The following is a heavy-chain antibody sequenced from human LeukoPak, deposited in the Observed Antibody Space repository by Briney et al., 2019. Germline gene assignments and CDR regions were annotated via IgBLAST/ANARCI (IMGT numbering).Heavy chain of an antibody. V-gene: IGHV1-18*01. Sequence: ASVKVSCKASGYSFRSYGITWVRQAPGQGLEWMGWISVYNVKTHYAQNLQGRVSMTTGTSTSTAYMELSSLRSDDTAVYYCATDPVGYCNADGCYSVDYWGQGTLVTVSS. D-gene: IGHD2-15*01. CDR1: GYSFRSYG. CDR2: ISVYNVKT. CDR3: ATDPVGYCNADGCYSVDY. J-gene: IGHJ4*02.